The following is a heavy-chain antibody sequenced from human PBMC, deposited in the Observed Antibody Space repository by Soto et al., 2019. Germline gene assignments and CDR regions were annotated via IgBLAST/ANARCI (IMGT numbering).Heavy chain of an antibody. J-gene: IGHJ6*02. CDR3: ARDLWGYCGADCYPLVA. V-gene: IGHV4-59*01. CDR2: MYNTGST. D-gene: IGHD2-21*02. CDR1: GGTISSYY. Sequence: QVRLQESGPGLVKPSETLSLTCTVSGGTISSYYWSWIRQPPVKALEWIGYMYNTGSTSYNTSLKSRVTISVDTSKNQFSLKLDSVTAADTAAYSCARDLWGYCGADCYPLVAWVQGTTVTVSS.